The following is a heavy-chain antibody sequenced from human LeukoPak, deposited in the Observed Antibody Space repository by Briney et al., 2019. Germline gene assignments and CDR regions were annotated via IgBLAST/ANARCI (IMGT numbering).Heavy chain of an antibody. CDR3: TRDTDDSYGPGAFDI. V-gene: IGHV3-49*04. CDR1: GFTFGDYA. Sequence: GSLRLSCTASGFTFGDYAMSWVRQAPGKGLERVGFIRSKAYGGTTEYAASVKGRFTISRDDSKSIAHLQMNSLKTEDTAVYYCTRDTDDSYGPGAFDIWGQGTMVTVSS. CDR2: IRSKAYGGTT. J-gene: IGHJ3*02. D-gene: IGHD5-18*01.